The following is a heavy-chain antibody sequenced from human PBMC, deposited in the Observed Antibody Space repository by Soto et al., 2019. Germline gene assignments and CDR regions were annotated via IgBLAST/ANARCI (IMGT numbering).Heavy chain of an antibody. D-gene: IGHD1-1*01. J-gene: IGHJ3*02. CDR2: ISSSSSYI. CDR3: ARDPPQRWAFDI. Sequence: SLRLSCAASGFTFSSYSMNWVRQAPGKGLEWVSSISSSSSYIYYADSVKGRFTISRDNAKNSLYLQMNSLRAEDTAVYYCARDPPQRWAFDIWGQGTMVTVSS. CDR1: GFTFSSYS. V-gene: IGHV3-21*01.